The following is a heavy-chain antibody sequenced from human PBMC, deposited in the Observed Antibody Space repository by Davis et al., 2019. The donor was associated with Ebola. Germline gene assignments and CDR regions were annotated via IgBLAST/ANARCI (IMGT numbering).Heavy chain of an antibody. V-gene: IGHV3-21*01. J-gene: IGHJ4*02. D-gene: IGHD6-13*01. CDR3: ARDPIIAAAGFDY. Sequence: ETLSLTCTVSGGSISSYYWSWIRQPPGKGLEWVSSISSDSDYIYYADSAKGRFTISRDNSKNTLYLQMNSLRAEDTAVYYCARDPIIAAAGFDYWGQGTLVTVSS. CDR2: ISSDSDYI. CDR1: GGSISSYY.